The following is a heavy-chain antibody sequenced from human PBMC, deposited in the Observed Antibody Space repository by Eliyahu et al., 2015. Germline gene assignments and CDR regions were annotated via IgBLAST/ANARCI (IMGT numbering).Heavy chain of an antibody. Sequence: STYYNPSLKSRVTISVDTSKNQFSLKLSSVTAADTAVYYCARRGKRDYVGWFDPWGQGTLVTVSS. CDR3: ARRGKRDYVGWFDP. V-gene: IGHV4-39*01. J-gene: IGHJ5*02. CDR2: ST. D-gene: IGHD4-17*01.